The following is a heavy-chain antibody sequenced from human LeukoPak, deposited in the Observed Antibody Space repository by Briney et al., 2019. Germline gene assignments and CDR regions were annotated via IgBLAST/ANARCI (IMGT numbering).Heavy chain of an antibody. J-gene: IGHJ4*02. D-gene: IGHD6-19*01. Sequence: GWSLRLSCAASGFTFSSYAMSWVRQAPGKGLEWVSAISGSGGSTYYADSVKGRFTISRDNSKNTLYLQMNSLRAEDTAVYYCAKVGSSGWGYFDYWGQGTLVTVSS. CDR2: ISGSGGST. CDR3: AKVGSSGWGYFDY. CDR1: GFTFSSYA. V-gene: IGHV3-23*01.